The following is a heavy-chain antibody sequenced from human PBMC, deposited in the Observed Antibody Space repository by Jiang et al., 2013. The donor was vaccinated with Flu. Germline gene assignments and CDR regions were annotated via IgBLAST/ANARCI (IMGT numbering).Heavy chain of an antibody. V-gene: IGHV1-46*01. CDR2: INPSGGST. CDR1: GDTFSTYG. CDR3: ARLLGYCSGGSCSHLDY. Sequence: QLVESGAEVKKPGSSVKVSCKASGDTFSTYGISWVRQATGQGLEWMGIINPSGGSTSYAQKFQGRVTMTRDTSTSTVYMELSSLRSEDTAVYYCARLLGYCSGGSCSHLDYWGQGTLVTVSS. D-gene: IGHD2-15*01. J-gene: IGHJ4*02.